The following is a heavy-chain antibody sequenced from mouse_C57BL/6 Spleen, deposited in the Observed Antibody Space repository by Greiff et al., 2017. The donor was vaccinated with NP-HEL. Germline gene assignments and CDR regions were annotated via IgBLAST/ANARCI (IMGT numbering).Heavy chain of an antibody. V-gene: IGHV1-4*01. Sequence: QVHVKQSGAELARPGASVKMSCKASGYTFTSYTMHWVKQRPGQGLEWIGYINPSSGYTKYNQKFKDKATLTADKSSSTAYMQLSSLTSEDSAVYYCASLVDFDYWGQGTTLTVSS. CDR2: INPSSGYT. D-gene: IGHD1-3*01. CDR1: GYTFTSYT. CDR3: ASLVDFDY. J-gene: IGHJ2*01.